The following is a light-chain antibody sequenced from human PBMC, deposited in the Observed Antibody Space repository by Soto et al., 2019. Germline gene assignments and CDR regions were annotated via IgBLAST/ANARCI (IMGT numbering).Light chain of an antibody. CDR1: QSVSSSY. Sequence: EIVLTQSPSTLSFSAAQRATQYCSPSQSVSSSYLAWYQQKPGQAPRLLTYGASTRATGIPARFSGSGSGTEFTPTISSLQPEDFAVYYCQQYYNWPRTFGQGTKVDIK. CDR3: QQYYNWPRT. CDR2: GAS. J-gene: IGKJ1*01. V-gene: IGKV3-15*01.